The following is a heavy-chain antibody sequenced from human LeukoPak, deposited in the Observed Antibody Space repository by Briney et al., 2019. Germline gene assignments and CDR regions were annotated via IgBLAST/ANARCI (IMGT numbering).Heavy chain of an antibody. V-gene: IGHV4-39*01. CDR1: GGSISSSSSY. J-gene: IGHJ4*02. D-gene: IGHD3-22*01. Sequence: SETLSLTCTVSGGSISSSSSYWGWIRQPPGKGLEWIGSIYYSGSTYYHPSLKSRVTISVDTSKNQFSLKLSSVTAADTAVYYCARQTYYYTNSGYFDYWGQGTLVTVSS. CDR2: IYYSGST. CDR3: ARQTYYYTNSGYFDY.